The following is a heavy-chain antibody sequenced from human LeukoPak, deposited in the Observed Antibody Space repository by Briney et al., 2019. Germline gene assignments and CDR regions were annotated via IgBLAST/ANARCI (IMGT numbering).Heavy chain of an antibody. CDR3: ARANKLRGLDY. CDR2: ISGSTNTI. V-gene: IGHV3-48*01. CDR1: GFTFSSYG. D-gene: IGHD2/OR15-2a*01. Sequence: PGGSLRLSCAASGFTFSSYGMHWVRQAPGKGLEWVSYISGSTNTIYYADSVKGRITISRDNAKNSLYLQMNSLRVEDTALYYCARANKLRGLDYWGQGTLVTVSS. J-gene: IGHJ4*02.